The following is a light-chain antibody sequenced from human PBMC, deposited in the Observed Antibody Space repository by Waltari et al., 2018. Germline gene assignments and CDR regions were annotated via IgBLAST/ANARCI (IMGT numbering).Light chain of an antibody. Sequence: EIVLTQSPATLSLSPGESATLSCRASQSVSRSLSWYQQKPGQAPILVLYHASNRATGIPDRFSGSNSGTHCSLTISSLEAEDFAAYYCQQRSIRPWPFGLGIKVEVK. CDR1: QSVSRS. CDR3: QQRSIRPWP. CDR2: HAS. J-gene: IGKJ1*01. V-gene: IGKV3-11*01.